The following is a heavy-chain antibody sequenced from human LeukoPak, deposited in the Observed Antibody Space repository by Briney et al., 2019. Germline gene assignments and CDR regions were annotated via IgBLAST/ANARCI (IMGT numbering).Heavy chain of an antibody. V-gene: IGHV1-8*01. CDR2: MNPNSGNT. CDR3: ARVGLRYCSSTSCRDFDY. Sequence: ASVKVSCKASGYTFTSNDINWVRQATGQGLERMGWMNPNSGNTGYAQKFQGRVTMTRNTSISTAYMELSSLRSEDTAVYYCARVGLRYCSSTSCRDFDYWGQGTLVTISS. J-gene: IGHJ4*02. CDR1: GYTFTSND. D-gene: IGHD2-2*01.